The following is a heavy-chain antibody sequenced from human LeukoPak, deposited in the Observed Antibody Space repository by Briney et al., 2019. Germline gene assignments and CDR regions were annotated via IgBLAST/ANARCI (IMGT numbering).Heavy chain of an antibody. Sequence: PGGSLRLSCAASGFTFRTYAMTWVRQAPGKGLEWVSAISGSGVSTSYADSVKGRFTISRDNSKNTLYLHMNSLRAEDTAIYFCAKDPANQLLYPAHFSHWGQGTLVTVSS. CDR3: AKDPANQLLYPAHFSH. CDR2: ISGSGVST. J-gene: IGHJ1*01. CDR1: GFTFRTYA. D-gene: IGHD2-2*01. V-gene: IGHV3-23*01.